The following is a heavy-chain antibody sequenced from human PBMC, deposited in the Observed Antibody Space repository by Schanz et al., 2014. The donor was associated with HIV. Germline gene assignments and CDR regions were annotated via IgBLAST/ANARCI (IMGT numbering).Heavy chain of an antibody. CDR3: AKGWRGYSISSWVDY. CDR1: GFTFDSYG. D-gene: IGHD6-6*01. V-gene: IGHV3-30*18. Sequence: QMQLVESGGGVVRPGRSLKLSCAASGFTFDSYGIHWVRQAPGKGLEWVAVISYDGTNKKFADSVRGRITISRDNSKNTLYLQMNSLRADDTAVYYCAKGWRGYSISSWVDYWGQGSLVTVSS. CDR2: ISYDGTNK. J-gene: IGHJ4*02.